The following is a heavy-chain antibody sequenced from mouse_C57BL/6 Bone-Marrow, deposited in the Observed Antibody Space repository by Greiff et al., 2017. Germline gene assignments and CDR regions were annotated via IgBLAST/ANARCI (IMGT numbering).Heavy chain of an antibody. CDR3: ARKGLDYGNWYFDV. V-gene: IGHV2-9-1*01. J-gene: IGHJ1*03. CDR2: IWTGGGT. CDR1: GFSLTSYA. D-gene: IGHD1-1*01. Sequence: QVQLQQSGPGLVAPSQSLSITCTVSGFSLTSYAISWVRQPPGKGLEWLGVIWTGGGTNYNSARKSRLSIITDNYKSQVCLKKNSLQTDDTARDYCARKGLDYGNWYFDVWGTGTTVTVSS.